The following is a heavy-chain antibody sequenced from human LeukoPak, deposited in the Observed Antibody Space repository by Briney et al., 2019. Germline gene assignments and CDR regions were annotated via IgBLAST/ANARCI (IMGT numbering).Heavy chain of an antibody. Sequence: ASETLSLTCTVSGGSITSDDYYWSWIRQPPGKGLEWIGYIYYSGSTYYNPSLTSRLTISVDTSKNRFSLKLSSVTAADTAVYYCARGTPEWLNYYMDVWGKGTTVTVSS. D-gene: IGHD3-3*01. J-gene: IGHJ6*03. CDR1: GGSITSDDYY. CDR2: IYYSGST. CDR3: ARGTPEWLNYYMDV. V-gene: IGHV4-30-4*08.